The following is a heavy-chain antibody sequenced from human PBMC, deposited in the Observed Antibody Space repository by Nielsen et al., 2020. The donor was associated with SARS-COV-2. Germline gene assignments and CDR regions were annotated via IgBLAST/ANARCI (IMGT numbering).Heavy chain of an antibody. CDR3: ARAPGVQLWFNGMDV. CDR1: GGSISSGDYY. J-gene: IGHJ6*02. CDR2: IYYSGST. V-gene: IGHV4-30-4*01. D-gene: IGHD5-18*01. Sequence: SETLSLTCTVSGGSISSGDYYWSWIRQPPGKGLEWIGYIYYSGSTYYNPSLKSRVTISVDTSKNQFSLKLSSVTAAGTAVYYCARAPGVQLWFNGMDVWGQGTTVTVSS.